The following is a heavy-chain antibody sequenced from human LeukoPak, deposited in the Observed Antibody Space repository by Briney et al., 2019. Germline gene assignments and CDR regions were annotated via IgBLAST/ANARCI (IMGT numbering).Heavy chain of an antibody. V-gene: IGHV3-11*01. CDR3: AKGRQLRRSDAFDI. Sequence: GGSLRLSCAVSGFTFTDTYMTWIRQAPGKGLESLSYISPSGTDISYADSVKGRFTISRDNAKNSLYLQMNSLRGEDTAVYYCAKGRQLRRSDAFDIWGQGTMVTVSS. CDR2: ISPSGTDI. J-gene: IGHJ3*02. CDR1: GFTFTDTY. D-gene: IGHD1-26*01.